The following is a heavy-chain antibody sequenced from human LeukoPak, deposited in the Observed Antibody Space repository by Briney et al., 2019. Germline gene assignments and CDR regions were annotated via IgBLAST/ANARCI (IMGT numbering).Heavy chain of an antibody. Sequence: SETLSLTCTVSGGSISSYYWSWIRQPAGKGLEWIGRIYTSGSTNYNPSLKSRITMSVDTSKNQFSLKLSAVTAADTAVYYCARALAVADNFDYWGQGTLVTVSS. CDR1: GGSISSYY. D-gene: IGHD6-19*01. CDR3: ARALAVADNFDY. V-gene: IGHV4-4*07. J-gene: IGHJ4*02. CDR2: IYTSGST.